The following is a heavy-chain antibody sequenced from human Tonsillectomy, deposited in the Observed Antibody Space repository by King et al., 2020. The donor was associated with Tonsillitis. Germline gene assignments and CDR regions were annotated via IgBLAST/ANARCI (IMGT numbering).Heavy chain of an antibody. V-gene: IGHV3-9*01. Sequence: EVQLVESGGGLVQPGRSLRLSCAASGFTFDDYAMHWVRQAPGKGLEWVSGISWNSGSIGYADSVKGRFTISRDNAKNSLYLQMNSLRAEDTALYYCAKDIVSSWAIDYYYYGMDVWGQGTTVTVSS. CDR2: ISWNSGSI. CDR1: GFTFDDYA. J-gene: IGHJ6*02. D-gene: IGHD2/OR15-2a*01. CDR3: AKDIVSSWAIDYYYYGMDV.